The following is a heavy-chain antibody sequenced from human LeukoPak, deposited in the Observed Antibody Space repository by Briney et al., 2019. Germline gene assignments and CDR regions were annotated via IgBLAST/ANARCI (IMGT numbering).Heavy chain of an antibody. CDR1: GGSISTHY. J-gene: IGHJ4*02. CDR2: INGAYINDAGGT. Sequence: SETLSLICEVSGGSISTHYWSRVRQPPGKALEWIGYINGAYINDAGGTKYTAALESRVTMSADSAKNQLSLKLSSVTAADTAVYYCARDGTGFLHLAFWGQGILVTVSS. CDR3: ARDGTGFLHLAF. V-gene: IGHV4-59*11. D-gene: IGHD1-1*01.